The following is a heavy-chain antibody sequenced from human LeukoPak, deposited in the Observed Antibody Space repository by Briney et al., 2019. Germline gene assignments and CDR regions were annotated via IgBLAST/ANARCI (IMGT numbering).Heavy chain of an antibody. CDR3: AKDTKTEYGTSYLNWFDP. Sequence: GGSLRLSCAVSGITLSNYGMSWVRQAPGKGLEWVAGIGASGGGTNYADPVKGRFTISRDNPKNTLYLQMTSLRAEDTAVYYCAKDTKTEYGTSYLNWFDPWGQGTLVTVSS. CDR2: IGASGGGT. D-gene: IGHD6-13*01. V-gene: IGHV3-23*01. CDR1: GITLSNYG. J-gene: IGHJ5*02.